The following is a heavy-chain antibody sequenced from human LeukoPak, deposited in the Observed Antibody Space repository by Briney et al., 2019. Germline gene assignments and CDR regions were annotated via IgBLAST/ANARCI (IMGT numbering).Heavy chain of an antibody. D-gene: IGHD6-13*01. CDR3: ARLPSGPLAAAGTGY. Sequence: GASVKVSCKASGYTFTSYGISWVRQAPGQGLEWMGWISAYNGNTNYAQKLQGIVTMTTDTSTSTAYMELRSLRSEDTAVYYCARLPSGPLAAAGTGYWGQGTLVTVSS. CDR1: GYTFTSYG. CDR2: ISAYNGNT. J-gene: IGHJ4*02. V-gene: IGHV1-18*01.